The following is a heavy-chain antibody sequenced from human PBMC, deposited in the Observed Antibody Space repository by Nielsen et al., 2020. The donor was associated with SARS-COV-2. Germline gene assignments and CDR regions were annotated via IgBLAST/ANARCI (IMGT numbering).Heavy chain of an antibody. CDR3: AKAGSGWYSFSY. CDR2: ISGSGGST. CDR1: GFTFSSYA. Sequence: GESLKISCAASGFTFSSYAMSWVRQAPGKGLEWVSAISGSGGSTYYADSVKGRFTISRDNSKNTLYLQMNSLRAEDTAVYYCAKAGSGWYSFSYWGQGILVTVSS. V-gene: IGHV3-23*01. D-gene: IGHD6-19*01. J-gene: IGHJ4*02.